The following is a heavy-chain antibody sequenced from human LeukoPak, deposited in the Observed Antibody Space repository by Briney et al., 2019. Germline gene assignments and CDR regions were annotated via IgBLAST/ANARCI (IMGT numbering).Heavy chain of an antibody. CDR3: ARDRGKVITMVRGNYGMDV. D-gene: IGHD3-10*01. J-gene: IGHJ6*04. Sequence: ASVKVSCKASGYTFTSYGISWVRQAPGQGLEWMGWISAYNGNTNYAQKLQGRVTMTTDTSTSTAYMEPRSLRSDDTAVYYCARDRGKVITMVRGNYGMDVWGKGTTVTVSS. CDR1: GYTFTSYG. CDR2: ISAYNGNT. V-gene: IGHV1-18*04.